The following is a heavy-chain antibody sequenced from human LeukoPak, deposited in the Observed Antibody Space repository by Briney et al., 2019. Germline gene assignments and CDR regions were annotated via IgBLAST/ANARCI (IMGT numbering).Heavy chain of an antibody. Sequence: GAPVKVSCKASGYTFTGYYMHWVRQAPGQGLEWMGWINPNSGGTNYAQKFQGRVTMTRDTSISTAYMELSRLRSDDTAVYYCARDLTMVRGVTRSYRKPFYYFDYWGQGTLVTVSS. CDR2: INPNSGGT. CDR1: GYTFTGYY. CDR3: ARDLTMVRGVTRSYRKPFYYFDY. J-gene: IGHJ4*02. V-gene: IGHV1-2*02. D-gene: IGHD3-10*01.